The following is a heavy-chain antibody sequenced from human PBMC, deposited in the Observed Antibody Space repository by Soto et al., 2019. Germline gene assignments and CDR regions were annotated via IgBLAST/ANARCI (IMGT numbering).Heavy chain of an antibody. CDR3: ATRMHCTGTICNPNFQH. J-gene: IGHJ1*01. CDR1: EFTFSNYN. CDR2: ITGARDRK. V-gene: IGHV3-21*04. D-gene: IGHD2-8*02. Sequence: EVHLVESGGGLVKPGGSRGLSGAASEFTFSNYNMAWVRQAPGKGPGWASSITGARDRKYYGDSLKGRLTISRDNARNSLYLDMNSLRAEDTATYYCATRMHCTGTICNPNFQHWGQGTLVTVSS.